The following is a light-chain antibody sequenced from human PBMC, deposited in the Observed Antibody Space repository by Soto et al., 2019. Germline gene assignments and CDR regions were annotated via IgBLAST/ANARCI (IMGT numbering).Light chain of an antibody. J-gene: IGLJ2*01. CDR2: SDN. CDR3: AAWDDSLRGRV. Sequence: QSVLTQPPSASGTPGQRVTISFSGSNSNIGSNLVTWYQQLPGTAPKCLIYSDNQRPSGVPDRISGSRSGTSASLAISGLQAEDEAEYYCAAWDDSLRGRVFGGGTQLTVL. CDR1: NSNIGSNL. V-gene: IGLV1-44*01.